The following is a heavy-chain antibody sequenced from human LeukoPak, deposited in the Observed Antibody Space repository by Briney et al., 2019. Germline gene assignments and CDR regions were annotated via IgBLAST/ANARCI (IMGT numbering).Heavy chain of an antibody. Sequence: PSETLSLTCTVSGGSISSYYWSWIRQPPGKRLEWIGYIYYSGSTNYNPSLKSRVTISVDTSKNQFSLKLSSVTAADTAVYYCARDRASWFGPEYYFDYWGQGTLVTVSS. CDR2: IYYSGST. D-gene: IGHD3-10*01. J-gene: IGHJ4*02. V-gene: IGHV4-59*01. CDR1: GGSISSYY. CDR3: ARDRASWFGPEYYFDY.